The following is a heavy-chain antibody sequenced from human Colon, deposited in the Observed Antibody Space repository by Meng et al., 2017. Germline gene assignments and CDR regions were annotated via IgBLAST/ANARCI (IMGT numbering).Heavy chain of an antibody. CDR1: WDSVPSNSAA. CDR2: TYYRSKYYN. Sequence: QIQLQQSGPGLVKPPQTLSLTCAISWDSVPSNSAAWNWIRQSPSRGLEWLGRTYYRSKYYNDYALSVKSRITINPDTSKNQFSLQLNSVTPEDTAIYYCARDWGDVRGGFDFWGQGTLVTVSS. D-gene: IGHD3-10*02. CDR3: ARDWGDVRGGFDF. J-gene: IGHJ4*02. V-gene: IGHV6-1*01.